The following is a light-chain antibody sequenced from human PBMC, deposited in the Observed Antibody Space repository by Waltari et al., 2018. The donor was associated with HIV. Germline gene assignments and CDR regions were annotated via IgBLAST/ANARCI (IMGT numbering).Light chain of an antibody. CDR2: AVS. CDR3: NSYTSSGTLV. V-gene: IGLV2-14*03. J-gene: IGLJ3*02. Sequence: QSGLTQPASVSGSTGQSITISCTGSSSDIGAYNYVSWSQQYPGKAPTLIIYAVSNRPSGVSNRFSGSKSGNTASLTISGLPAEDEADYYCNSYTSSGTLVFGGGTRLTVL. CDR1: SSDIGAYNY.